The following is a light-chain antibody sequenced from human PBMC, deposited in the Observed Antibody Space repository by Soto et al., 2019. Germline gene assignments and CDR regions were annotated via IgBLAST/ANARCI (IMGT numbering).Light chain of an antibody. CDR2: DVN. Sequence: QSVLTQPASVSGSPGQSITISCTGTSSDIGAYNFVSWYQQHPGKAPKLMLYDVNIRPSGVSNRFSGSKSGNTASRTISGHQAEDEAEYYCTSWTTSTTMRFGGGTQLTGL. V-gene: IGLV2-14*03. J-gene: IGLJ2*01. CDR1: SSDIGAYNF. CDR3: TSWTTSTTMR.